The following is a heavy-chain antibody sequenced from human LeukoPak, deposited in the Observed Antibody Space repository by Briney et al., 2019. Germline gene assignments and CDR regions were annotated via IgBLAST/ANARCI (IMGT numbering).Heavy chain of an antibody. CDR3: ARDRERFLEWPDPFDY. Sequence: GGSLRLSCAASGFTFSSYGMHWVRQAPGKGLEWVAFIRYDGSNKYYADSVKGRFTISSDNSKNTLYLQMNSLRAEDTAVYYCARDRERFLEWPDPFDYWGQGTLVTVSS. CDR2: IRYDGSNK. CDR1: GFTFSSYG. V-gene: IGHV3-30*02. D-gene: IGHD3-3*01. J-gene: IGHJ4*02.